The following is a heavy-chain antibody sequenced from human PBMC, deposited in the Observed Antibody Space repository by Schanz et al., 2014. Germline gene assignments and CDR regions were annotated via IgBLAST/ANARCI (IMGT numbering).Heavy chain of an antibody. CDR3: ARGGPAYYFDD. J-gene: IGHJ4*02. V-gene: IGHV3-66*01. CDR1: GFVFGDYY. CDR2: IYIGGNT. Sequence: VQVVQSGGGLVKPGGSLRLSCAASGFVFGDYYMTWIRQAPGKGLEWVSFIYIGGNTYYADSVKGRFTISRDNSKNTVYIQMNSLRAEDTAVYYCARGGPAYYFDDWGQGTLVTVSS.